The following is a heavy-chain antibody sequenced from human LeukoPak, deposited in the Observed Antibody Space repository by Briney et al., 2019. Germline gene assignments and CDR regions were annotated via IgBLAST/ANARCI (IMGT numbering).Heavy chain of an antibody. V-gene: IGHV1-2*02. CDR3: ARESRASRNAFDI. D-gene: IGHD6-6*01. CDR1: GYTFTGYY. Sequence: ASMKVSRKASGYTFTGYYMHWVRQAPGQGLEWMGWINPNSGGTNYAQKFQGRVTMTRDTSISTAYMELSRLRSDDTAVYYCARESRASRNAFDIWGQGTMVTVSS. J-gene: IGHJ3*02. CDR2: INPNSGGT.